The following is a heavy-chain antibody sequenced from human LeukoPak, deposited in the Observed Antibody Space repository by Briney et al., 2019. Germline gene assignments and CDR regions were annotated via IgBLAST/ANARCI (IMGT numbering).Heavy chain of an antibody. CDR1: GFSFNNYA. CDR3: AKDWSYYGSGSYNWFDP. Sequence: GGSLRLSCAASGFSFNNYALHWVRQSPDRGLEWVAVISHDGRITYYADSVKGRFTISRDSSNNTLYLQMNSLRAEDTAVYYCAKDWSYYGSGSYNWFDPWGQGTLVTVSS. CDR2: ISHDGRIT. J-gene: IGHJ5*02. V-gene: IGHV3-30*04. D-gene: IGHD3-10*01.